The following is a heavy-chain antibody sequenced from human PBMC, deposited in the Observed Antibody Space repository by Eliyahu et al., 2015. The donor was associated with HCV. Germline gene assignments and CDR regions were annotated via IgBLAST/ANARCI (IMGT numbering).Heavy chain of an antibody. J-gene: IGHJ6*03. CDR3: TTGAPGGFDYYLDV. V-gene: IGHV3-15*01. Sequence: EVQLVESGGGLVKPGGSXRLSCAAXXFTFSKXWMSWVRQXPGKGXEWIGRXKSKTXGGTTDYAAPVKGRFTISRDDSKSTLYLQMNSLKTEDTAVYYCTTGAPGGFDYYLDVWGQGTTVTVSS. CDR2: XKSKTXGGTT. CDR1: XFTFSKXW. D-gene: IGHD3-10*01.